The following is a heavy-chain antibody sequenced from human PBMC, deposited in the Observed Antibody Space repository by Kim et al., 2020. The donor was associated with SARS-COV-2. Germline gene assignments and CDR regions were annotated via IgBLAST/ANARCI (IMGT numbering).Heavy chain of an antibody. Sequence: SETLSLTCTVSGGSISSYYWSWIRQPPGKGLEWIGYIYYSGSTNYNPSLKSRVTISVDTSKNQFSLKLSSVTAADTAVYYCARVGGSGSYYKRMDWYFDLWAVAPWSLSPQ. J-gene: IGHJ2*01. CDR2: IYYSGST. V-gene: IGHV4-59*01. D-gene: IGHD3-10*01. CDR3: ARVGGSGSYYKRMDWYFDL. CDR1: GGSISSYY.